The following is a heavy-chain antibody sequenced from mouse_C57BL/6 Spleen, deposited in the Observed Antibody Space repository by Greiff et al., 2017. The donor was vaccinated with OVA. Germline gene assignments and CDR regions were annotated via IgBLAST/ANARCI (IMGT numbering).Heavy chain of an antibody. Sequence: QVQLQQPGAELVRPGSSVKLSCKASGYTFTSYWMHWVKQRPIQGLEWIGNIDPSDSETHYNQKFKDKATLTVDKSSSTAYMQLSSLTSEDSAVYYCARGGYYSNYPYAMDYWGQGTSVTVSS. J-gene: IGHJ4*01. CDR2: IDPSDSET. CDR3: ARGGYYSNYPYAMDY. V-gene: IGHV1-52*01. CDR1: GYTFTSYW. D-gene: IGHD2-5*01.